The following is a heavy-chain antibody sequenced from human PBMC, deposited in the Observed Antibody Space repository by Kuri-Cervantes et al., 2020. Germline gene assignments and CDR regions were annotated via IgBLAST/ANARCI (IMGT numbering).Heavy chain of an antibody. V-gene: IGHV4-34*01. D-gene: IGHD1-1*01. CDR3: ARGPTRSGGRRVFDI. CDR2: INHRGST. J-gene: IGHJ3*02. CDR1: GGSFSGSY. Sequence: GSLRLSCDLYGGSFSGSYWSWIRQPPGKGLEWIGEINHRGSTNYNPSLKSRVTISVDKSKNQFSLKLSSVTAADTAVYYCARGPTRSGGRRVFDIWGQGTMVTVSS.